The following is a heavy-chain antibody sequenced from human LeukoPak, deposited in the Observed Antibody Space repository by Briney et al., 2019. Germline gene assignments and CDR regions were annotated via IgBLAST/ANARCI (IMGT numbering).Heavy chain of an antibody. J-gene: IGHJ5*02. V-gene: IGHV4-39*01. CDR2: IYYSGST. CDR1: GGSISSFNYY. Sequence: PSETLSLTCTVSGGSISSFNYYWSWIRQPPGKGLEWIGSIYYSGSTYYNPSLKSRVTISVDTSKNQFSLKLSSVTAADTAVYYCARLGELLLGKWGMRFDPWGQGTLVTVSS. CDR3: ARLGELLLGKWGMRFDP. D-gene: IGHD1-26*01.